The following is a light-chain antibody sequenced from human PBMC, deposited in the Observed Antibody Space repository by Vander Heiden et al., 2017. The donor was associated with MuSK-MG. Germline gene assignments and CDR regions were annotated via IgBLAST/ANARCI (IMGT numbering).Light chain of an antibody. Sequence: DIQMTKSPSSLSASVGDRVTITCRASQSISSYLNWYQQKPGKAPKLLIYAASSLQSGVPSRFSCSGSWTDFTLTISSLQPEDFATYYCQQSYSNPRTFGPGTKVEIK. J-gene: IGKJ1*01. CDR2: AAS. CDR3: QQSYSNPRT. V-gene: IGKV1-39*01. CDR1: QSISSY.